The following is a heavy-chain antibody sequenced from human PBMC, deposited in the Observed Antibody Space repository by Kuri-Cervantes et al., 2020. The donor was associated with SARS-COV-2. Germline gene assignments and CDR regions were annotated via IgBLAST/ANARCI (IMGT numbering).Heavy chain of an antibody. CDR2: IKQDGSEK. D-gene: IGHD2-2*02. Sequence: ETLSLTCAASGFTFSSYWMSWVRQAPGKGLEWVANIKQDGSEKYYVDSVKGRFTISRDNAKNSLYLQMNSLRAEDTAVYYCARDTHYQLLYLAANEPFDYWGHGTRVTVAS. CDR1: GFTFSSYW. V-gene: IGHV3-7*05. CDR3: ARDTHYQLLYLAANEPFDY. J-gene: IGHJ4*01.